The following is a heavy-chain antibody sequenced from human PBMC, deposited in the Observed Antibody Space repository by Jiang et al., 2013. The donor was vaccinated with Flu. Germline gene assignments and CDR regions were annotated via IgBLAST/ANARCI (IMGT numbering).Heavy chain of an antibody. CDR2: TYYRSQWYN. Sequence: QTLSLTCAISGDSVSSSSAAWNWIRQSPSRGLEWLGRTYYRSQWYNDYALSVKGRITINADTSKSQFSLHLNSVTPEDTAVYYCARATVTYRYRSGWSHYSWFDP. V-gene: IGHV6-1*01. J-gene: IGHJ5*02. CDR1: GDSVSSSSAA. D-gene: IGHD6-19*01. CDR3: ARATVTYRYRSGWSHYSWFDP.